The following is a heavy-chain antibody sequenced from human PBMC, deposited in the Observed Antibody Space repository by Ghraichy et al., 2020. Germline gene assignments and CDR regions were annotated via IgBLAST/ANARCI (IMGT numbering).Heavy chain of an antibody. CDR2: IWYDGSNK. V-gene: IGHV3-33*01. Sequence: GGSLRLSCAASGFTFSSYGMHWVRQAPGKGLEWVAVIWYDGSNKYYADSVKGRFTISRDNSKNTLHLQMNSLRAEDTAVYYCAGSLTGTTGWFDPWGQGTLVTVSS. CDR1: GFTFSSYG. D-gene: IGHD1-7*01. J-gene: IGHJ5*02. CDR3: AGSLTGTTGWFDP.